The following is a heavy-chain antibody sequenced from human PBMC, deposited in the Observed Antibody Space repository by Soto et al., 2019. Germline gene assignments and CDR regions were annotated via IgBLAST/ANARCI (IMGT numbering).Heavy chain of an antibody. D-gene: IGHD3-10*01. CDR1: GGFTSTNNW. Sequence: QLQLQESGPGLVRPSGTLSLTCAVSGGFTSTNNWWSLVRQPPGKVLECIGDAYHSGSTAYNPSPKSRVSISVDKSKNQLSLKLTSATAAETAVYDCARSPPSSYYGGSGTCDYWGQGPLVTVSS. V-gene: IGHV4-4*02. J-gene: IGHJ4*02. CDR3: ARSPPSSYYGGSGTCDY. CDR2: AYHSGST.